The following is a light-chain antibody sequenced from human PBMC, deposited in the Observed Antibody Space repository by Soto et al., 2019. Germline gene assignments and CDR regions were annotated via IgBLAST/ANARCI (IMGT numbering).Light chain of an antibody. CDR1: QSISSY. CDR3: QQTYSTPGT. V-gene: IGKV1-39*01. Sequence: DIQMTQSPSSLSASVGDRVTITCRASQSISSYLNWYQQRPGEAPNLLIYAASSLQSGVPSRFRGSGSGTDFTLTINSLQPEDFATFYCQQTYSTPGTFGQGTKVDI. CDR2: AAS. J-gene: IGKJ1*01.